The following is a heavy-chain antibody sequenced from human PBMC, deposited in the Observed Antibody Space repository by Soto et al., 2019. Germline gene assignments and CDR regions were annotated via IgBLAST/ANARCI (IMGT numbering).Heavy chain of an antibody. Sequence: QVQLQESGPGLVKPSQTLSLTCAVSGAYMRNDYYYWSWVRQKPGKDLEWIGHMHHSGRAHYNPSLKSRVARSVDTSKNQFSLYLNSVTAADTALYYCARWVEVSLDYFDSWGQGTPVTVSS. CDR3: ARWVEVSLDYFDS. D-gene: IGHD2-15*01. CDR1: GAYMRNDYYY. CDR2: MHHSGRA. J-gene: IGHJ4*02. V-gene: IGHV4-31*11.